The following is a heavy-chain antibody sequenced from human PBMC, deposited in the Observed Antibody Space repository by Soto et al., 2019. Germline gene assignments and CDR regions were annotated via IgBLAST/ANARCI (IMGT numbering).Heavy chain of an antibody. CDR2: SPQRGRT. D-gene: IGHD3-9*01. J-gene: IGHJ6*02. V-gene: IGHV4-34*01. Sequence: KLSETLSLTCDVSGESFLVYYCVFIRHSPYKWLEWIGDSPQRGRTNYNPTRKSRATLSVDTSKAKFSLKLRSVTAADTAVYYCARGGAYDKSRSGIYQFGYGLDFWGQGTKVTVSS. CDR1: GESFLVYY. CDR3: ARGGAYDKSRSGIYQFGYGLDF.